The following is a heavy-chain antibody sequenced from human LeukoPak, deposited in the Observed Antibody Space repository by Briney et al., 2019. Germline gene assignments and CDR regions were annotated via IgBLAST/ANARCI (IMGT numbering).Heavy chain of an antibody. V-gene: IGHV3-7*01. CDR2: IKQDGSEK. J-gene: IGHJ3*02. CDR1: EFTFSTYW. Sequence: GGSLRLSCAASEFTFSTYWMSWVRQAPGKGLEWVADIKQDGSEKYYVDSVKGRFTISRQNAKNSVFLQMNSLRADDTALYYCARASQYCSGGSCLDAFDIWGQGTMVTVSS. CDR3: ARASQYCSGGSCLDAFDI. D-gene: IGHD2-15*01.